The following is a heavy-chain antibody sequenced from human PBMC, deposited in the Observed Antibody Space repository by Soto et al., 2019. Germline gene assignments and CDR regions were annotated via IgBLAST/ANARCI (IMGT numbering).Heavy chain of an antibody. CDR2: VSGSGGST. CDR3: AREDRTAAGTRYNWFDP. CDR1: GFTFSSYA. V-gene: IGHV3-23*01. D-gene: IGHD6-13*01. Sequence: GSLRLSCAASGFTFSSYAMSWVRQAPGKGLEWVSGVSGSGGSTYYADSVKGRFTISRNTSISTAYMELSSLRSEDTAVYYCAREDRTAAGTRYNWFDPWGQGTLVTVSS. J-gene: IGHJ5*02.